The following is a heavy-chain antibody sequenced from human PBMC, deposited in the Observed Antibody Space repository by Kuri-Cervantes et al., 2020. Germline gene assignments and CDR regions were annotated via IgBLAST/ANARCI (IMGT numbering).Heavy chain of an antibody. CDR3: ARAQRGSWYVNWWFDP. V-gene: IGHV1-2*02. CDR2: INPNSGGT. D-gene: IGHD6-13*01. CDR1: GYTFTGYY. Sequence: ASVKVSCKASGYTFTGYYMHWVRQAPGQGLEWMGWINPNSGGTNYAQKFQGRVTMTRDTSISTAYMELSRLRSDDTAVYYCARAQRGSWYVNWWFDPWGQGTLVTVSS. J-gene: IGHJ5*02.